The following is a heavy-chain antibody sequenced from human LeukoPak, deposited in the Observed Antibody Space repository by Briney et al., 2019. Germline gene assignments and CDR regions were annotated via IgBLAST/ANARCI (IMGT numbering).Heavy chain of an antibody. CDR1: GGSFSGYY. CDR2: IYHSGST. CDR3: ARAGFCSSTRCPDKYYFDS. V-gene: IGHV4-34*01. D-gene: IGHD2-2*01. J-gene: IGHJ4*02. Sequence: PSETLSLTCAVCGGSFSGYYWSWIRQPPGKGLEWIGEIYHSGSTYYNPSLKSRVTISVHTSKNQFSLRLRSVTAADTAVYYCARAGFCSSTRCPDKYYFDSWGQGTLVTVSS.